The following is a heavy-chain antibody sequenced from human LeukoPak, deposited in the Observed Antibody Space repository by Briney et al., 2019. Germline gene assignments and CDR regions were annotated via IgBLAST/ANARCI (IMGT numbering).Heavy chain of an antibody. CDR1: GGSISSDY. V-gene: IGHV4-59*08. Sequence: SETLSLTCTVSGGSISSDYWSWIRQPPGKGLEWIGYIYNSGTTSYNPSLKSRVTISVDTSKNQFSLKLSSVTAADSAVYYCARHRGYSYGNPSFHYWGQGTLVTVSS. D-gene: IGHD5-18*01. CDR3: ARHRGYSYGNPSFHY. J-gene: IGHJ4*02. CDR2: IYNSGTT.